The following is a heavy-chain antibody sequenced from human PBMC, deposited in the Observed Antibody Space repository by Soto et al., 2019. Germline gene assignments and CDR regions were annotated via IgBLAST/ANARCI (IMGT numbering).Heavy chain of an antibody. CDR2: INAGNGNT. CDR3: ARVRNGRYFDL. J-gene: IGHJ2*01. Sequence: GASVKVSCKASGYTFTSYAMDWVRQAPGQRLEWMGWINAGNGNTKYSQKFQGRVTITRDTSASTAYMELSSLRSEDTAVYYCARVRNGRYFDLWGRGTLVTVSS. CDR1: GYTFTSYA. V-gene: IGHV1-3*01. D-gene: IGHD2-8*01.